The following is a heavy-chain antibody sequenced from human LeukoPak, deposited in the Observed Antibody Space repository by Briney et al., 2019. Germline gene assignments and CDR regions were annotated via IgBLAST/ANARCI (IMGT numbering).Heavy chain of an antibody. CDR1: GDSVSSNSAA. Sequence: SQTLSLTCAISGDSVSSNSAAWNWIRQSPSRGLEWLGSTYYRSKWYNDYAVSLKSQMTIDPDTSKNQFSLHLHSVTPDDTAVYYCAREPYDSVWGSYRSQYYFDYWGQGTLVTVSS. CDR2: TYYRSKWYN. V-gene: IGHV6-1*01. J-gene: IGHJ4*02. D-gene: IGHD3-16*02. CDR3: AREPYDSVWGSYRSQYYFDY.